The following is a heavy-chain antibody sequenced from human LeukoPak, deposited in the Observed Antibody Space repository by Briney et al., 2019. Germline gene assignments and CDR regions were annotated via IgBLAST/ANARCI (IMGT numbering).Heavy chain of an antibody. CDR2: IYSGGST. CDR3: PRERVRRYFDY. Sequence: HPGGSLRLSCAASGFTVSSNYMSWVRQAPGKGLEWVSVIYSGGSTYYADSVNGRFTISTDNSKNTLYLQMNSLRAEDTAVYYCPRERVRRYFDYWGQGPLVTVPS. V-gene: IGHV3-53*01. D-gene: IGHD1-1*01. CDR1: GFTVSSNY. J-gene: IGHJ4*02.